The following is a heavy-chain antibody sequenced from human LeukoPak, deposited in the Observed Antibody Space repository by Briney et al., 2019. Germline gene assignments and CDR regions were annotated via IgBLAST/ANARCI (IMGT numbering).Heavy chain of an antibody. J-gene: IGHJ5*02. D-gene: IGHD3-10*01. V-gene: IGHV4-4*07. CDR2: IYTSGST. CDR3: ARQGYYGSGRYVLEP. CDR1: GGSISSYY. Sequence: PSETMLLTCTVSGGSISSYYWGWIRQPAGKGLEWIGRIYTSGSTNYNPSLKSRVTMSLDTSKNRFSLRLTSVTAADTAVYYCARQGYYGSGRYVLEPWGQGTMVSVSS.